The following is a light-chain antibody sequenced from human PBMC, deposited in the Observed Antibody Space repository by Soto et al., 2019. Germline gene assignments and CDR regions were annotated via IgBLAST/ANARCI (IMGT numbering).Light chain of an antibody. V-gene: IGLV2-23*03. CDR1: SSDVGSYNL. CDR2: EGN. J-gene: IGLJ2*01. Sequence: QSALTQPASVSGSPGQSITISCTGTSSDVGSYNLVSWYQQHPGKAPKLMIYEGNKRPSGVSNRFSGSKSGNTASLTISGLQAEDEADYYCCSYAGSSTFVAFGGGTKVTVL. CDR3: CSYAGSSTFVA.